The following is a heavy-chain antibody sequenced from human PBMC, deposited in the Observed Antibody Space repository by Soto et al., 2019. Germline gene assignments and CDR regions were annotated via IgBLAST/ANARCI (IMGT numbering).Heavy chain of an antibody. V-gene: IGHV3-7*01. J-gene: IGHJ6*02. D-gene: IGHD2-21*02. CDR3: ARDPSIVVVTAKTYYYYGMDV. CDR1: GFTFSSYW. CDR2: IKQDGSEK. Sequence: GGSLRLSCAASGFTFSSYWMSWVRQAPGKGLEWVANIKQDGSEKYYEDSVKGRFTISRDNAKNSLYLQMNSLGAEDTAVYYCARDPSIVVVTAKTYYYYGMDVWGQGTTVTVSS.